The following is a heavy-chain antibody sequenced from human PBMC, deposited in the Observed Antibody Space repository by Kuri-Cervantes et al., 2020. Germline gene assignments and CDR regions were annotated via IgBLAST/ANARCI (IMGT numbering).Heavy chain of an antibody. Sequence: GESLKISCAAPGFTFSSYAMHWVRQAPGKGLEWVAVISYDGSNKYYADSVKGRFTISRDNAKNTLYLQMNSLRAEDTAAYYCARERRAGTPGWFDPWGQGTLVTVSS. CDR1: GFTFSSYA. CDR2: ISYDGSNK. CDR3: ARERRAGTPGWFDP. V-gene: IGHV3-30*07. J-gene: IGHJ5*02. D-gene: IGHD6-13*01.